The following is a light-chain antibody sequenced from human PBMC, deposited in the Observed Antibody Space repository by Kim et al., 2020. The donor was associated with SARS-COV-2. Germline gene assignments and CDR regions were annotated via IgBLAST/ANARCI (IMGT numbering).Light chain of an antibody. CDR3: LQHNVYPLT. CDR1: QAIGNY. Sequence: DVQMTQSPSAMSASVGDSVTITCRASQAIGNYLVWFQQKPGKGPKHLIYAASTLESGVPSRFSGSGSGTEFTLTISSLQPEDSATYFCLQHNVYPLTFGGGTKVDIK. CDR2: AAS. V-gene: IGKV1-17*03. J-gene: IGKJ4*01.